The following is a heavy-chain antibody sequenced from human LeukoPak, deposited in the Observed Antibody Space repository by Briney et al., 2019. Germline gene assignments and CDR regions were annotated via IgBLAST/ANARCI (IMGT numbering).Heavy chain of an antibody. CDR1: EFIFTNYG. CDR2: ISGSGGTT. J-gene: IGHJ5*02. Sequence: GGSLRLSCAASEFIFTNYGMSWVRQGPGKGLEWVSSISGSGGTTYYADSVKGRFIISRDNAKNSLYLQMNSLRAEDTAVYYCARGLQWELLGWFDPWGQGTLVTVSS. CDR3: ARGLQWELLGWFDP. D-gene: IGHD1-26*01. V-gene: IGHV3-23*01.